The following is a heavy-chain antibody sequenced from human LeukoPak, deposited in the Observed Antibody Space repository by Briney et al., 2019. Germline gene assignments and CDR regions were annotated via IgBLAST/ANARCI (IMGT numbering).Heavy chain of an antibody. CDR2: INSDGSST. V-gene: IGHV3-74*01. D-gene: IGHD3-22*01. Sequence: GGSLRLSCAASGFTFSSYWMHWVRQAPGKGLVWVSRINSDGSSTSYADAVKGRFTISRDNDKNKLYLQMNSLRAEDTAVYYCARGSHYYDSSGYYYGIYYWGQGTLVTVSS. J-gene: IGHJ4*02. CDR1: GFTFSSYW. CDR3: ARGSHYYDSSGYYYGIYY.